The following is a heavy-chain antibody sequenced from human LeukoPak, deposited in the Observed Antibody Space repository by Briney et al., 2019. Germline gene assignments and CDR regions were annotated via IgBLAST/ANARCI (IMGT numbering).Heavy chain of an antibody. Sequence: GGSLRLSCAASGFTFDDYAMHWVRQAPGKGLEWVSLMSGDGGSTYYADSVKGRFTISRDNSKNSLYLQMNSLRTEDTALYYCAKVLGYYDSSGYYQEGGFDYWGQGTLVTVSS. D-gene: IGHD3-22*01. CDR1: GFTFDDYA. CDR2: MSGDGGST. V-gene: IGHV3-43*02. J-gene: IGHJ4*02. CDR3: AKVLGYYDSSGYYQEGGFDY.